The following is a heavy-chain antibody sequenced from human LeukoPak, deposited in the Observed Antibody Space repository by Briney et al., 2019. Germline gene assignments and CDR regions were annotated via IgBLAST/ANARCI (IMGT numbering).Heavy chain of an antibody. CDR3: ARDPYDSSGYIFDY. D-gene: IGHD3-22*01. CDR2: IIPILGIA. Sequence: SVKVSCKASGGTFSSYTISWVRQAPGQGLEWMGRIIPILGIANYAQKFRGRVTITADKSTSTAYMELSSLRSEDTAVYYCARDPYDSSGYIFDYWAREPWSPSPQ. V-gene: IGHV1-69*04. J-gene: IGHJ4*02. CDR1: GGTFSSYT.